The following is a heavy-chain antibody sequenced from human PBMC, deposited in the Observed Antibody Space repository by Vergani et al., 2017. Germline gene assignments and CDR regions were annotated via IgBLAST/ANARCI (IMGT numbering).Heavy chain of an antibody. CDR2: ISSSSSYI. J-gene: IGHJ4*02. CDR1: GFTFSSYS. D-gene: IGHD1-1*01. CDR3: ARGRTLFRYYFDY. Sequence: VQLVESGGGVVQPGRSLRLSCAASGFTFSSYSMNWVRQAPGKGLEWVSSISSSSSYIYYADSVKGRFTIARDNAKNSLYLQMNSLRAEDPAVYYCARGRTLFRYYFDYWGQGTLVTVSS. V-gene: IGHV3-21*01.